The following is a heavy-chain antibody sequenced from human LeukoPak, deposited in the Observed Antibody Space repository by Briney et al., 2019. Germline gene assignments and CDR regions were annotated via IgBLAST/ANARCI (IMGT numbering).Heavy chain of an antibody. J-gene: IGHJ5*02. CDR1: GGSISSTSY. Sequence: SETLSLTWIVSGGSISSTSYWGWIRQPPGKGLEWVGTILYSGSTFYNPSLKSRVTISVDTSKNQFSLKLNSVTAADTAVYYCARQEAGAGYCSSTSCAEPHWFDPWGQGTLVTVSS. CDR2: ILYSGST. V-gene: IGHV4-39*01. D-gene: IGHD2-2*01. CDR3: ARQEAGAGYCSSTSCAEPHWFDP.